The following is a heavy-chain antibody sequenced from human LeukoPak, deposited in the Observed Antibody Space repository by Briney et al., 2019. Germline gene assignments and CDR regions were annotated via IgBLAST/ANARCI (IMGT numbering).Heavy chain of an antibody. V-gene: IGHV3-33*06. CDR2: RWYDGSNK. CDR1: GFTFSSYG. CDR3: AKGSGYYYDSSGYYPLDY. Sequence: PARTLRHSCAASGFTFSSYGMHWVRKAPAQGLEWVAVRWYDGSNKSYADSVKGRFTISRDNTNNTLYLQMNSLSADDTAAYYFAKGSGYYYDSSGYYPLDYWGQGTLVTVSS. D-gene: IGHD3-22*01. J-gene: IGHJ4*02.